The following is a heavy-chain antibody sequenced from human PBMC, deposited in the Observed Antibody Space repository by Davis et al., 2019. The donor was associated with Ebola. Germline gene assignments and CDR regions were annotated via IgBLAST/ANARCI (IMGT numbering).Heavy chain of an antibody. Sequence: MPSETLSLTCAVYGGSFSGYYWSWIRQPPGKGLEWIGEINHSGSTNYNPSLKSRVTISVDTSKNQFSLKLSSVTAADTAVYYCARVNRYYYYGMDVWGQGTTVTVSS. J-gene: IGHJ6*02. CDR3: ARVNRYYYYGMDV. V-gene: IGHV4-34*01. D-gene: IGHD1-14*01. CDR2: INHSGST. CDR1: GGSFSGYY.